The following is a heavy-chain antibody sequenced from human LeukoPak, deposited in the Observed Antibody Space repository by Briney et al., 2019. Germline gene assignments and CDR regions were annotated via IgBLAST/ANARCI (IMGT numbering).Heavy chain of an antibody. D-gene: IGHD2-15*01. J-gene: IGHJ5*02. Sequence: GGSLRLSCAASGFTFSDHYMDWVRQAPGKGLEWVALMSYDENKKYYSDSVKGRFTISRDNSKNTLFLQMNSLRVEDTAVYYCARGINWFDPWGQGTLVTVSS. CDR1: GFTFSDHY. V-gene: IGHV3-30-3*01. CDR3: ARGINWFDP. CDR2: MSYDENKK.